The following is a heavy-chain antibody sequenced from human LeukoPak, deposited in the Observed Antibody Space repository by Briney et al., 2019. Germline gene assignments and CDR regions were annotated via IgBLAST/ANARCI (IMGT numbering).Heavy chain of an antibody. J-gene: IGHJ4*02. D-gene: IGHD6-19*01. CDR1: GFTFSSYS. CDR2: ISSSSYI. Sequence: GGSLRLSCAASGFTFSSYSMNWVRQAPGKGLEWVSSISSSSYIYYADSVKGRFTISRDNAKNSLYLQMNSLRAEDTAVYYCARRHLPVEGTGRDDYWGQGTLVTVSS. V-gene: IGHV3-21*01. CDR3: ARRHLPVEGTGRDDY.